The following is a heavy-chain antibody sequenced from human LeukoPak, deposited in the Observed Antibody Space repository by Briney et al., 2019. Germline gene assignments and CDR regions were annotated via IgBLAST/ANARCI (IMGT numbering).Heavy chain of an antibody. CDR2: IYPGDSDT. CDR3: ARPGYCSSTSCYSLDY. V-gene: IGHV5-51*01. J-gene: IGHJ4*02. CDR1: GYSFTSYW. Sequence: GESLKICCKGSGYSFTSYWIGWVRQMPGKGLEWMGIIYPGDSDTRYSPSFQGQVTISADKSISTAYLQWSSLKASDTAMYYCARPGYCSSTSCYSLDYWGQGTLVTVSS. D-gene: IGHD2-2*01.